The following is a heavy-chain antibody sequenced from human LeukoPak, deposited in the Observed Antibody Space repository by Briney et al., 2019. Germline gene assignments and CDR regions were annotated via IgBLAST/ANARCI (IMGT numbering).Heavy chain of an antibody. CDR1: GFTFSSYV. V-gene: IGHV3-23*01. D-gene: IGHD3-16*01. CDR3: AKDLVVF. CDR2: ISGSGDNT. Sequence: PGGSLRLSCAASGFTFSSYVMTWVRQAPGKGLEWVSSISGSGDNTYYADSVKGRFTISRDNSKSTLYLQMNSPRAEDSAVYYCAKDLVVFWGQGTLVTVSS. J-gene: IGHJ4*02.